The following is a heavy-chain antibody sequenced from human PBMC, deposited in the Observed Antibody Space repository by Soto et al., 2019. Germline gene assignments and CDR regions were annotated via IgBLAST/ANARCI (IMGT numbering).Heavy chain of an antibody. CDR3: ASIIFDY. CDR2: INHSGST. J-gene: IGHJ4*02. Sequence: SETLSLTCAVYGGSFSGYYWSWIRQPPGKGLEWIGEINHSGSTNYNPSLKSRVTISVDTSKNQFSLKLSSVTAADTAVYYCASIIFDYWGRGTLVTVSS. CDR1: GGSFSGYY. V-gene: IGHV4-34*01.